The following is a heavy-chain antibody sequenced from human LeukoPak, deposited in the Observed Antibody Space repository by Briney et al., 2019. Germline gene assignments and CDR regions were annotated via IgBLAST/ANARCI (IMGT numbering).Heavy chain of an antibody. CDR1: GFTFSSYS. Sequence: GGSLRLSCAASGFTFSSYSMNWVRQAPGKGLEWVSSISSSSYIYYADSVKGRFTISRDNAKNSLYLQMNSLRAEDTAVYYCARDTEYYYDSSGYRTFDYWGQGTLVTVSS. J-gene: IGHJ4*02. D-gene: IGHD3-22*01. CDR2: ISSSSYI. CDR3: ARDTEYYYDSSGYRTFDY. V-gene: IGHV3-21*01.